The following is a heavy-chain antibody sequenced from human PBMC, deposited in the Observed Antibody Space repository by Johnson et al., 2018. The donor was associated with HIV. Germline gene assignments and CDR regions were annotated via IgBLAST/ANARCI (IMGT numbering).Heavy chain of an antibody. CDR2: INSDGSTT. D-gene: IGHD2-2*01. Sequence: QVQLVESGGGLVKPGGSLRLSCAASGFTFSDYYMSWIRQAPGKGLVWVSRINSDGSTTSYADSVKGRFTISRDNSKNTVYLLMNRLRAEDTAVYYCARGGVVHDAFDMWGQGTMVTVSS. CDR3: ARGGVVHDAFDM. J-gene: IGHJ3*02. CDR1: GFTFSDYY. V-gene: IGHV3-11*01.